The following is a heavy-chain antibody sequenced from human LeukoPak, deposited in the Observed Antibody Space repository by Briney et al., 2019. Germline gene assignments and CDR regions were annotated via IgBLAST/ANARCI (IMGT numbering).Heavy chain of an antibody. Sequence: PGGSLRLSCAASGFTFSSYGMHWVRQAPGKGLEWVAVISYDGSNKYYADSVKGRFTISRDNSKNTLYLQMNSLRAEDTAVYYCASFYDFWSGYDANFDYWGQGTLVTVSS. V-gene: IGHV3-30*03. D-gene: IGHD3-3*01. CDR3: ASFYDFWSGYDANFDY. CDR1: GFTFSSYG. J-gene: IGHJ4*02. CDR2: ISYDGSNK.